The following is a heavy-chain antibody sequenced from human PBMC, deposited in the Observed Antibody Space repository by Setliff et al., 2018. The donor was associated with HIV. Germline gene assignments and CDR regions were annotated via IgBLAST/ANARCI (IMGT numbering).Heavy chain of an antibody. J-gene: IGHJ6*03. Sequence: RLSCAASGFTFSTYNMNWVRQAPGKGLEWVSSISDTRGYLYYADSVKGRFTISRDNAKNSPYLQMNSLRAEDTAVYYCARGRYYDIFTGYYYSGYYYYMDVWGKGTTVTVSS. CDR1: GFTFSTYN. V-gene: IGHV3-21*01. D-gene: IGHD3-9*01. CDR3: ARGRYYDIFTGYYYSGYYYYMDV. CDR2: ISDTRGYL.